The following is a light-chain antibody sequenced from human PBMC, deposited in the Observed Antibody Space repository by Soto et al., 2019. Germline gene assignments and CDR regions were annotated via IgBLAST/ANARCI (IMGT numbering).Light chain of an antibody. V-gene: IGLV1-51*01. CDR1: ISNIGNNY. Sequence: QSVLTQPPSVSAAPGQTVTISCSGGISNIGNNYVSWYQQVPGTAPKLLIKDNDKRPSEIPDRFSGSKSGTSATLDITGLQTGDEANYYSGTWDSSLSAVVFGGGTKVTVL. CDR3: GTWDSSLSAVV. J-gene: IGLJ2*01. CDR2: DND.